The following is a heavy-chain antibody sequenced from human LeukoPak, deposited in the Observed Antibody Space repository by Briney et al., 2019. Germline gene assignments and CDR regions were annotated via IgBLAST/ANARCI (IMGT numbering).Heavy chain of an antibody. CDR1: GGSISSNNYY. CDR3: ARLRALSYYDSSGNMYYFEY. Sequence: SETLSLTCTVSGGSISSNNYYWGWIRQPPGKGLEWIGSIYYSGSTYYNPSLKSRVTISVDTSKNQFSLKLSSVTAADTAVYYCARLRALSYYDSSGNMYYFEYWGQGTLVTVSS. CDR2: IYYSGST. D-gene: IGHD3-22*01. J-gene: IGHJ4*02. V-gene: IGHV4-39*01.